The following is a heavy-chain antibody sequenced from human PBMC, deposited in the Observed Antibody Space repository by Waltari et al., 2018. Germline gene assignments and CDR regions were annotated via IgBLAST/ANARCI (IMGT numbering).Heavy chain of an antibody. CDR1: GYTFTSSA. V-gene: IGHV1-8*01. CDR3: ARVQQLATIDFDY. Sequence: QVQMVQSGAEVKKPGADVKVSCKASGYTFTSSAINWVRQATGQGLEWMGWMNPNSGNTGYAQKFQGRVTMTRNTSISTAYMELSSLRSEDTAVYYCARVQQLATIDFDYWGQGTLVTVSS. CDR2: MNPNSGNT. D-gene: IGHD6-13*01. J-gene: IGHJ4*02.